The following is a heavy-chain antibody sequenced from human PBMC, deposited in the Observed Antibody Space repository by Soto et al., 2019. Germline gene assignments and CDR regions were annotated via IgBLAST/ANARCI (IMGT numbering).Heavy chain of an antibody. CDR2: ISGTGGST. V-gene: IGHV3-23*01. CDR3: AKAAVVSNSVVWYYYFYYMDV. CDR1: GFTFSSYA. J-gene: IGHJ6*03. Sequence: GGSLRLSCAASGFTFSSYAMSWVRQAPGKGLEWVSSISGTGGSTYYTDSVKGRFTISRDNSKDTLYLQMNSLRAEDTAVYFCAKAAVVSNSVVWYYYFYYMDVWGKGTTVTVSS. D-gene: IGHD6-6*01.